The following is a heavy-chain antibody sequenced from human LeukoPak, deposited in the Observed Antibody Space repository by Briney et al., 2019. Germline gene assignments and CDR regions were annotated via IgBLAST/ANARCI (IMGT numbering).Heavy chain of an antibody. Sequence: GGSLRLSCVASGFTFSSNYMSWVRQAPGKGLEGVSVIYSAGNTYYADSVTGRFTISRHNSKNTLYLQMNSLRVEDTAVYYCARGGTPGYSSGRIDYWGQGTLVTVSS. D-gene: IGHD6-19*01. CDR3: ARGGTPGYSSGRIDY. CDR2: IYSAGNT. V-gene: IGHV3-53*04. CDR1: GFTFSSNY. J-gene: IGHJ4*02.